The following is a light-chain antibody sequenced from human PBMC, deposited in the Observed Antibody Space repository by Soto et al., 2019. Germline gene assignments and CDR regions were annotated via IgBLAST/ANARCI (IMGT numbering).Light chain of an antibody. CDR1: QSVSSSY. V-gene: IGKV3-20*01. Sequence: EIVLTQSPGTLSLSPGERATLSCRASQSVSSSYLAWYQQKPGQAPRLLIYGASSRATGIPDRFSGSGSRTDFTLTISRLEPEDFAVYSCHQYGSSPRTFGQGTKVEIK. CDR3: HQYGSSPRT. CDR2: GAS. J-gene: IGKJ1*01.